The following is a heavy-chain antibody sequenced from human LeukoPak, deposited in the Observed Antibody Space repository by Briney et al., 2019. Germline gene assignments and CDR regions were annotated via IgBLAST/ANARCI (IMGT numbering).Heavy chain of an antibody. CDR1: GFTFDDYG. V-gene: IGHV3-20*04. Sequence: GGSLRLSCAASGFTFDDYGMSWVRQAPGKGLEWVSGINWNGGSTGYADSVKGRFTISRDNAKNSLYLQMNSLRAEDTALYYCARGSISKNDDFWSGGYYYYMDVWGKGTTVTVPS. CDR2: INWNGGST. CDR3: ARGSISKNDDFWSGGYYYYMDV. J-gene: IGHJ6*03. D-gene: IGHD3-3*01.